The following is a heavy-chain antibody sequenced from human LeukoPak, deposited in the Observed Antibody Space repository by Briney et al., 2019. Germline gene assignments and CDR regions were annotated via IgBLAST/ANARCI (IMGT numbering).Heavy chain of an antibody. CDR1: GFTFSSYG. CDR3: ASRATVTRDYYYYMDV. V-gene: IGHV3-23*01. CDR2: ISVGGTTT. J-gene: IGHJ6*03. D-gene: IGHD4-17*01. Sequence: GGSLRLSCAASGFTFSSYGMSWVRQAPGKGLEWVSASVISVGGTTTYYADSVKGRFTTSRDNSKNTLYLQMNSLRAEDTAVYYCASRATVTRDYYYYMDVWGKGTTVTVSS.